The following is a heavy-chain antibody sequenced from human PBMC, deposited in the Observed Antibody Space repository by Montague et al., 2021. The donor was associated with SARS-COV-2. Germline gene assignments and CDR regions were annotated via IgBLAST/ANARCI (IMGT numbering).Heavy chain of an antibody. CDR1: GYTFTSYD. J-gene: IGHJ6*03. Sequence: SVKVSCKASGYTFTSYDINWVRQATGQGLEWMGWMNPNSGNTGYAQKFQGRVTMTRNTSISTAYMELSSLRSEDTAVYYCARSRARPGRAFLERYLNYMDVWGKGTTVTVSS. CDR3: ARSRARPGRAFLERYLNYMDV. V-gene: IGHV1-8*01. D-gene: IGHD3-3*02. CDR2: MNPNSGNT.